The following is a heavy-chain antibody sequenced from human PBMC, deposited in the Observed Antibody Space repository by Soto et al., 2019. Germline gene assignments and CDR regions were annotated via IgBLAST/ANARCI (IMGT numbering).Heavy chain of an antibody. CDR2: ISSSSSYI. J-gene: IGHJ6*03. Sequence: GGSLRLSCAASGFTFSSYSMNWVRQAPGKGLEWVSSISSSSSYIYYADSVKGRFTISRDNAKNSLYLQMNSLRAEDTAVYYCARVKDDYGKNYYYYMDVWGKGTTVTVSS. CDR1: GFTFSSYS. V-gene: IGHV3-21*01. D-gene: IGHD4-17*01. CDR3: ARVKDDYGKNYYYYMDV.